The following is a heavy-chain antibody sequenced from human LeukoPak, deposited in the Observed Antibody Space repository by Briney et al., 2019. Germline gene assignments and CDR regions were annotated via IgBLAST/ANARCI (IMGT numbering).Heavy chain of an antibody. Sequence: AAVQVTCKATGYTFTGYYMQWVGQAAGEGVERMGWINPNSGGTKYAQKFQGRVTMTRDTSISTAYMELSRLRSDDTAVYYCARDPPDYSDSSGYSGDYWGQGTLVTVSS. CDR2: INPNSGGT. CDR3: ARDPPDYSDSSGYSGDY. J-gene: IGHJ4*02. CDR1: GYTFTGYY. D-gene: IGHD3-22*01. V-gene: IGHV1-2*02.